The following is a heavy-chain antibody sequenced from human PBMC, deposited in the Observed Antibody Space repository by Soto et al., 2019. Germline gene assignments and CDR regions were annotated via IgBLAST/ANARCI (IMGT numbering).Heavy chain of an antibody. Sequence: QVQLVQSGAEVKKPGASVKVSCKASGYTFASYAISWMRQAPGQGLEWMGWISAYNGNTNYAQKLQGRVTITTETSTSTAYMELRSLRSGDTAVYYCARDPPPPDYWGQGTLVTVSS. CDR3: ARDPPPPDY. J-gene: IGHJ4*02. CDR1: GYTFASYA. V-gene: IGHV1-18*01. CDR2: ISAYNGNT.